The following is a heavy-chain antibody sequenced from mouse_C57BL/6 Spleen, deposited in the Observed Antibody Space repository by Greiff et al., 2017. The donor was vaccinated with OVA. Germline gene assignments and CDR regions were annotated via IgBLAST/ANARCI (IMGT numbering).Heavy chain of an antibody. CDR1: GYTFTDYN. V-gene: IGHV1-22*01. CDR2: INPNNGGT. CDR3: ARPHYAGPWFAY. Sequence: EVQLQQSGPELVKPGASVKMSCKASGYTFTDYNMHWVKQSHGKSLEWIGYINPNNGGTSYNQKFKGKATLTVNKSSSTAYMELRSLTSEDSAVYYCARPHYAGPWFAYWGQETLVTVSA. D-gene: IGHD1-2*01. J-gene: IGHJ3*01.